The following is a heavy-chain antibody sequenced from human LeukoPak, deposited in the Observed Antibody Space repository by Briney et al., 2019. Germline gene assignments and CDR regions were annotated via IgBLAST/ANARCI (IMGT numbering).Heavy chain of an antibody. Sequence: SETLSLTCAVYGESFSGYYWSWIRQPPGKGLEWIAYVYYTGGTSYNPSLRSRVTISLDTSKSQFSLKLSSVTAADTAVYYCARNSNFVGATNNDALDVWGQGTMVTVSS. CDR1: GESFSGYY. V-gene: IGHV4-59*01. CDR3: ARNSNFVGATNNDALDV. D-gene: IGHD1-26*01. J-gene: IGHJ3*01. CDR2: VYYTGGT.